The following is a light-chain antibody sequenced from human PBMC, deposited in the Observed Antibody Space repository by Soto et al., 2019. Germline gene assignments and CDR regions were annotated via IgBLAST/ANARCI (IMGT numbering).Light chain of an antibody. V-gene: IGKV3-20*01. CDR1: QSVSSTY. J-gene: IGKJ2*01. CDR3: QQFGSSPYT. Sequence: EIVLTQSPGTLSLSPGERATLSCRASQSVSSTYLVWYQQKPGQSPRLLIYGASSRATGIPDRFSGSGSGTDFTLIISRLEPEDFAVYYCQQFGSSPYTFGQGTKLEIK. CDR2: GAS.